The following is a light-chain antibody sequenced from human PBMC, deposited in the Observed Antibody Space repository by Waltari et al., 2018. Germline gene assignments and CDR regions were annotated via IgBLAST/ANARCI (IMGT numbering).Light chain of an antibody. J-gene: IGKJ2*01. CDR1: PGISSY. V-gene: IGKV1-8*01. CDR3: QQYYSYPPYT. CDR2: AAS. Sequence: AIRMTQSPSSLSAPTGDRVTITCRASPGISSYLAWYQQKPGKAPKLLIYAASTLQSGVPSRFSGSGSGTDFTLTISCLQSEDFATYYCQQYYSYPPYTFGQGTKLEIK.